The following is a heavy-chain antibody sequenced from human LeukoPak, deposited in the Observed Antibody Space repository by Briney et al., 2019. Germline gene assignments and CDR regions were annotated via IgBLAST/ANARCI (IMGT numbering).Heavy chain of an antibody. V-gene: IGHV4-59*01. D-gene: IGHD6-13*01. CDR2: IYDSETT. CDR3: ARGLGSSWYYFDY. J-gene: IGHJ4*02. Sequence: SETLSLTCTVSGDSITSYYLSWIRQAPGKGLEWIGYIYDSETTRYNPSLRSRVTISLDTSKKQFSLKLSSVTAADTAVYYCARGLGSSWYYFDYWGQGTLATVSS. CDR1: GDSITSYY.